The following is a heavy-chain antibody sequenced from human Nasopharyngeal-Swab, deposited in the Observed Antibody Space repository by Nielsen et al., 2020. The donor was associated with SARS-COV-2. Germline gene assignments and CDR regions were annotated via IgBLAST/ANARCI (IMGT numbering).Heavy chain of an antibody. D-gene: IGHD2-2*01. J-gene: IGHJ4*02. Sequence: PGKGLEWIGEINHSGSTNYNPSLKSRVTISVDTSKNQFSLKLSSVTAADTAVYYCARIEDCSSTSCCDYFDYWGQGTLVTVSS. CDR3: ARIEDCSSTSCCDYFDY. V-gene: IGHV4-34*01. CDR2: INHSGST.